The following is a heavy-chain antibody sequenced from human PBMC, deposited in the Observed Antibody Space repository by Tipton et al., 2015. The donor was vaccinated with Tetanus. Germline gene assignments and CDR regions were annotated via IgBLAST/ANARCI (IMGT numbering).Heavy chain of an antibody. CDR1: GFTFSSYA. J-gene: IGHJ4*02. CDR3: ARVGILVVVAAPLDY. Sequence: SLRLSCAASGFTFSSYAMHWVRQAPGKGLEWVAVISYDGSNKYYADSVKGRFTISRDNSKNTLYLQMNSLRAEDTAVYYCARVGILVVVAAPLDYWGQGTLVTVSS. CDR2: ISYDGSNK. V-gene: IGHV3-30-3*01. D-gene: IGHD2-15*01.